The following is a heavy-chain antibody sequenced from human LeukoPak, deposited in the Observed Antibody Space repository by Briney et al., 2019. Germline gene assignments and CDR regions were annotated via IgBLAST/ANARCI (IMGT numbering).Heavy chain of an antibody. Sequence: ASVKGSCKASGYTFTSYAMHWVRQAPGQRLEWMGWINAGNGNTKYSQKFQGRVTITRDTSASTAYMELSSLRSEDTAVYYCAMGYCSGGSCYSLPYYYYGMDVWGKGTTVTVSS. J-gene: IGHJ6*04. V-gene: IGHV1-3*01. CDR1: GYTFTSYA. D-gene: IGHD2-15*01. CDR3: AMGYCSGGSCYSLPYYYYGMDV. CDR2: INAGNGNT.